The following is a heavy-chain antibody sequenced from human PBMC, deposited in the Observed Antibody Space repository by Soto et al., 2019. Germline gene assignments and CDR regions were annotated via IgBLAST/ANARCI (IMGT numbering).Heavy chain of an antibody. D-gene: IGHD2-2*01. Sequence: PSETLSLTXTVSGVSISSYYWSWIRQPPGKGLEYIGYIYYTGSTKYNPSLKSRVTISVDTSKNQFSLRLTSMTAADTAVYYCARGDVVVPAAWFDPWGQGSLVTVS. CDR3: ARGDVVVPAAWFDP. J-gene: IGHJ5*02. CDR1: GVSISSYY. CDR2: IYYTGST. V-gene: IGHV4-59*01.